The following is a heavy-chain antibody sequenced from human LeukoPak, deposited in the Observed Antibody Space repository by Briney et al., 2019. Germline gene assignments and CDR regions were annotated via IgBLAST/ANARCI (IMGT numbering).Heavy chain of an antibody. CDR2: ISGSGGST. V-gene: IGHV3-23*01. D-gene: IGHD3-10*01. Sequence: GGSLRLSCAASGFTFSSYAINWVRQAPGKGLEWVSGISGSGGSTYYADPVKGRFTISRDNSKNALYLQMNSLSAEDTAVYYCAKANAREFDYWGQGTLVTVSS. J-gene: IGHJ4*02. CDR1: GFTFSSYA. CDR3: AKANAREFDY.